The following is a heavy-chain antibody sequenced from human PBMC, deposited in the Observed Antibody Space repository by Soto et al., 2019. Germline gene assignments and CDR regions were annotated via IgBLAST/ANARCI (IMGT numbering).Heavy chain of an antibody. CDR1: GYTFISYG. Sequence: HVQLVQSGAEVKKPGASLKVSCKASGYTFISYGVSWVRQAPGQGLEWLGWISPYNGNTNYAQKFQGRITMTTDTATSTVYMDLRSRRTDDTAVYYCASDQTNWLPDAFDIWGQGSMVVVSS. CDR2: ISPYNGNT. D-gene: IGHD5-12*01. V-gene: IGHV1-18*01. J-gene: IGHJ3*02. CDR3: ASDQTNWLPDAFDI.